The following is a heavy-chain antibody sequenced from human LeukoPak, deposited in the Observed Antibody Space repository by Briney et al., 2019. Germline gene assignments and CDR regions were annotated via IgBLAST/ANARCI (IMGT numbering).Heavy chain of an antibody. CDR2: INPNSGGT. Sequence: WASVKVSCTASGYTFTGYYMHWVRQAPGQGLEWMGWINPNSGGTNYAQKFQGWVTMTRDTSISTAYMELSRLRSDDTAVYYCARGEREPHSAEYFQHWGQGTLVTVSS. J-gene: IGHJ1*01. CDR1: GYTFTGYY. D-gene: IGHD1-26*01. CDR3: ARGEREPHSAEYFQH. V-gene: IGHV1-2*04.